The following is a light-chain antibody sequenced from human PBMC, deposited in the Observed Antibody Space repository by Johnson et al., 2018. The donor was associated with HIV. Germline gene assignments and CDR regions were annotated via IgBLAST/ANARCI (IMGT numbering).Light chain of an antibody. V-gene: IGLV1-51*01. CDR1: SSNVGSNS. CDR2: DNN. J-gene: IGLJ1*01. CDR3: GTGDSSRSAYV. Sequence: QSVLTQPPLVSAAPGQKVTISCSGSSSNVGSNSVSWYRHFPETAPKVLIYDNNKRPPGTPDRFSGSKSGTSATLGITGLPPGDEADYSCGTGDSSRSAYVFGTGTKVIVL.